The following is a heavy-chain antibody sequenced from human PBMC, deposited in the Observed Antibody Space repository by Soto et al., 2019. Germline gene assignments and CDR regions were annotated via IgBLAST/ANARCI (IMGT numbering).Heavy chain of an antibody. Sequence: QVQLVQSGAEVKKPGASVKVSCKTSGYTFIGYYLNWVRQAPGQGLEWMGWVNPHTGGTQYAQKFDGRVTMTRDTSTYTVYMELSGLKFDDTATYFCARVMAYEQQLVPFDYWGQGTLVTVSS. CDR3: ARVMAYEQQLVPFDY. V-gene: IGHV1-2*02. CDR1: GYTFIGYY. J-gene: IGHJ4*02. CDR2: VNPHTGGT. D-gene: IGHD6-13*01.